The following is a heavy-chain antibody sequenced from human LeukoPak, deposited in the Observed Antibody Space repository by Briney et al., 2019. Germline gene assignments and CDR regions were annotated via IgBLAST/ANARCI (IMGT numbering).Heavy chain of an antibody. Sequence: GASVKVSCKASGYTFTSYGISWVRQAPGQGLEWMGWISAYNGNTNYAQKLQGRVTMTTDTSTSTAYMELRSLRSDDTAVYYCARVYYDSSGYYLDYLFDYWGQGTLVTVSS. CDR1: GYTFTSYG. CDR2: ISAYNGNT. CDR3: ARVYYDSSGYYLDYLFDY. D-gene: IGHD3-22*01. V-gene: IGHV1-18*01. J-gene: IGHJ4*02.